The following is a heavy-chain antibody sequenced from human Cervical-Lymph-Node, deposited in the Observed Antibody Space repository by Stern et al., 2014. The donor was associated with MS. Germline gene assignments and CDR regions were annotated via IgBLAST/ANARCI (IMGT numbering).Heavy chain of an antibody. CDR2: IYPDDSDT. Sequence: EVQLVESGGEVKKSGESLKISCKGSGYRFTTYWIVWVRQMPGKGLEWMGIIYPDDSDTRYSPSFRGQVTISADKSISTAYLQWSTLKASDTAMYYCATFSGSHSDAFDIWGQGTLVTVSS. CDR1: GYRFTTYW. CDR3: ATFSGSHSDAFDI. J-gene: IGHJ3*02. V-gene: IGHV5-51*01. D-gene: IGHD1-26*01.